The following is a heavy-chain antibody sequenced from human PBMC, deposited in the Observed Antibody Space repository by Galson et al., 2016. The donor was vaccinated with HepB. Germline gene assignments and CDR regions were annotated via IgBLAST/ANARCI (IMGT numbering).Heavy chain of an antibody. J-gene: IGHJ4*02. V-gene: IGHV3-15*01. CDR2: IKRKTDGGTT. CDR1: GFTFSNAW. Sequence: SLRLSCAASGFTFSNAWMSWVRQAPGKGLEWVGRIKRKTDGGTTDYAAPVKGRFTISRDDSKNTLYLQMNSLKTEDTAVYYCTTLDCWGQGTLVTVSS. CDR3: TTLDC.